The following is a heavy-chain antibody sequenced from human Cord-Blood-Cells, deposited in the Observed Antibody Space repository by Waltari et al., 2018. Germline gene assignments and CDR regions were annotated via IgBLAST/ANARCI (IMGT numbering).Heavy chain of an antibody. CDR3: TTEPSQANWGSRPGY. J-gene: IGHJ4*02. CDR2: IKSKTDGGTT. Sequence: EVQLVESGGGLIQPGGSLRLSCAASGFTFSNAWMSWVRQAPGKGLEWVGRIKSKTDGGTTAYAAPVKGRLTISRDDSKNTLYLQMNSLKTEDTAVYYCTTEPSQANWGSRPGYWGQGTLVTVSS. V-gene: IGHV3-15*01. D-gene: IGHD7-27*01. CDR1: GFTFSNAW.